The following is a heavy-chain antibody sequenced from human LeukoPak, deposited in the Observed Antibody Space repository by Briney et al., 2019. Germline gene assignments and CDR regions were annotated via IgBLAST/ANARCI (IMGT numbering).Heavy chain of an antibody. Sequence: PGGSLRLSCAACGFTFNRNAISWVRQAPGKGLEWVSTIGGSGDKTFYADSVKGRFTISRDNSKNMVHLQMNSLTGEDTALYYCVRRGDASSGWGDHDFWGQGALVTVSS. CDR3: VRRGDASSGWGDHDF. J-gene: IGHJ4*02. V-gene: IGHV3-23*01. D-gene: IGHD6-19*01. CDR1: GFTFNRNA. CDR2: IGGSGDKT.